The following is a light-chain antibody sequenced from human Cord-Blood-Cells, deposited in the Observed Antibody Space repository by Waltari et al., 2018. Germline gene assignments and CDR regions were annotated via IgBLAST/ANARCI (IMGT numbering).Light chain of an antibody. CDR1: QSVSSN. V-gene: IGKV3-15*01. CDR3: QQYNNWPLWT. CDR2: GAS. Sequence: EIVMTHTPATLSVSPVESATLSCRASQSVSSNLAWYQQKPGQAPRLRIYGASTRATGIPARFSGSGSGTEFTLTISSLQSEDFAVYYCQQYNNWPLWTFGQGTKVEIK. J-gene: IGKJ1*01.